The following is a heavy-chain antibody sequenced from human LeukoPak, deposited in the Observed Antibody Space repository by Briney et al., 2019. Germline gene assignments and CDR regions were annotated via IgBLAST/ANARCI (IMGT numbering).Heavy chain of an antibody. CDR2: IYYSGST. D-gene: IGHD3-22*01. CDR3: ARGYDSSGYFDD. Sequence: SETLSLTCTVSGGSISSGGYYWSWIRQHPGKGLEWIGYIYYSGSTYYNPSLKSRVTISVDTSKNQCSLKLSSVTAADTAVYYCARGYDSSGYFDDWGQGTLVTVSS. V-gene: IGHV4-31*03. J-gene: IGHJ4*02. CDR1: GGSISSGGYY.